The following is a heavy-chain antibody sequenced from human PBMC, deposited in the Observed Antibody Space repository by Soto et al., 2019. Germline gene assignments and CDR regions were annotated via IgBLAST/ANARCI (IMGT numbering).Heavy chain of an antibody. CDR2: IIPIFGTA. CDR3: ARVAQDYYDSSGYPLGYFDY. V-gene: IGHV1-69*06. J-gene: IGHJ4*02. CDR1: GGTFSSYA. Sequence: SVKVSCKXSGGTFSSYAISWVRQAPGQGLEWMGGIIPIFGTANYAQKFQGRVTITADKSTGTAYMELSSLRSEDTAVYYCARVAQDYYDSSGYPLGYFDYWGQGTLVTVSS. D-gene: IGHD3-22*01.